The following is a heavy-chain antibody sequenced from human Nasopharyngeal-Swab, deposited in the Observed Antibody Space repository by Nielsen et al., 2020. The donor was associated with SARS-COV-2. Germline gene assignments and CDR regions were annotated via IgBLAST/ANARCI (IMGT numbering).Heavy chain of an antibody. D-gene: IGHD3-16*02. J-gene: IGHJ4*02. CDR1: GYTFTSYA. CDR2: INTNTGNP. V-gene: IGHV7-4-1*02. CDR3: ARVYDYVWGSYRYGGSLGIDY. Sequence: ASVKVSCKASGYTFTSYAMNWVRQAPGQGLEWMGWINTNTGNPTYAQGFTGRFVFSLDTSVSTAYLQISSLKAEDTAVYYCARVYDYVWGSYRYGGSLGIDYWGQGTLVTASS.